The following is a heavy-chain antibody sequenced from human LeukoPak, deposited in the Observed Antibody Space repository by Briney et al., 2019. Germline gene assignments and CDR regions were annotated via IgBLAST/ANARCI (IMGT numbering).Heavy chain of an antibody. J-gene: IGHJ6*03. Sequence: GGSLRLSCAASGFTFSNYWMSWVRQAPGKGLEWVANIKKDGSEKYYVDSVKGRFTISRDNAKTSLYLQMNSLRAEDTAVYYCARAPDYYYYYYMDVWGKGTTVTISS. CDR1: GFTFSNYW. V-gene: IGHV3-7*01. CDR3: ARAPDYYYYYYMDV. CDR2: IKKDGSEK.